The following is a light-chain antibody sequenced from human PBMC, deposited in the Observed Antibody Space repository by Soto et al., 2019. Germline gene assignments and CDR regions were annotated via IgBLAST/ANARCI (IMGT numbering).Light chain of an antibody. J-gene: IGKJ3*01. V-gene: IGKV3-15*01. Sequence: EIVMTQSPATLSVSPGERATLSCRASQSVSSNLAWYQQKPGQAPRLLIYGASTRATGIPARFSGSGSGTDFTLTISSLQPEDFAVYYCQQYNNWPHAFGPGTKVDIK. CDR1: QSVSSN. CDR2: GAS. CDR3: QQYNNWPHA.